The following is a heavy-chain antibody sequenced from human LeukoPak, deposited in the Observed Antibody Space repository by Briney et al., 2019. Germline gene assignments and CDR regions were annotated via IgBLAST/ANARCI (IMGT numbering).Heavy chain of an antibody. D-gene: IGHD1-14*01. V-gene: IGHV4-59*01. CDR1: GGSISSYY. Sequence: SETLSLTCTVSGGSISSYYWSWIRQPPGKGLEWIGYIYYSGSTNYNPSLKSRVTISVDTSKNQFSLKLSSVTAADTAVYYCARNPYGMDVWGQGTTVTVSS. J-gene: IGHJ6*02. CDR3: ARNPYGMDV. CDR2: IYYSGST.